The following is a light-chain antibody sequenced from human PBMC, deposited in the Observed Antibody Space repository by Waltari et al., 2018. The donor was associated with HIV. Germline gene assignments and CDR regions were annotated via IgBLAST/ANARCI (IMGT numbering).Light chain of an antibody. CDR2: RDN. V-gene: IGLV1-47*01. CDR1: SSNIGTNY. Sequence: SATPGQRVTISCSGSSSNIGTNYVFWYQQLPGTAPQLLIFRDNERPSGVPDRFSGSRSGTSASLVISGLRSEDEAEYYCAAWDDSLDGFYVFGSGTRVTVL. CDR3: AAWDDSLDGFYV. J-gene: IGLJ1*01.